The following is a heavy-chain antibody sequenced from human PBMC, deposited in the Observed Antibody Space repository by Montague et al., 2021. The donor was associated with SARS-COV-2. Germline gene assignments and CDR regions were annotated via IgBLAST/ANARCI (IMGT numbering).Heavy chain of an antibody. CDR1: GGSFSGYY. V-gene: IGHV4-39*01. J-gene: IGHJ4*02. Sequence: SETLSLTCAVYGGSFSGYYWGWIRQPPGKGLEWIGSIYYSGSTYYNPSLKSRVTISVDTSKNQLSLKLSSVTAADTAVYYCARHYYGSGSYYLGEFDYWGQGTLVTVSS. CDR3: ARHYYGSGSYYLGEFDY. CDR2: IYYSGST. D-gene: IGHD3-10*01.